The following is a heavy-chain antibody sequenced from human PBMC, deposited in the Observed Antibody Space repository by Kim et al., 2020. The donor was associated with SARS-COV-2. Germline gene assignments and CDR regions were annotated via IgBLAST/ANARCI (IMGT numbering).Heavy chain of an antibody. Sequence: TKYSPSFQGQVSISVDKSINTAYLHWSSLKSSDTAMYCCAREGTSWYDFDYWGQGTLVTVSS. CDR3: AREGTSWYDFDY. D-gene: IGHD6-13*01. V-gene: IGHV5-51*01. J-gene: IGHJ4*02. CDR2: T.